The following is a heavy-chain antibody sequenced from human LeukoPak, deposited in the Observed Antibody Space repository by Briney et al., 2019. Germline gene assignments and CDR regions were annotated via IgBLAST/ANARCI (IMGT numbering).Heavy chain of an antibody. D-gene: IGHD3-10*01. CDR1: GFTFSSYE. CDR2: ISSSGSTT. J-gene: IGHJ4*02. CDR3: ARDSSMLRGPLVIYYFDF. V-gene: IGHV3-48*03. Sequence: GGSLRLSCAASGFTFSSYEMNWVRQAPGKGLEWVSYISSSGSTTYYADSVKGRFTISRDNSKNTLYLQMNSLRADDTAVYYCARDSSMLRGPLVIYYFDFWGQGTLVTVSS.